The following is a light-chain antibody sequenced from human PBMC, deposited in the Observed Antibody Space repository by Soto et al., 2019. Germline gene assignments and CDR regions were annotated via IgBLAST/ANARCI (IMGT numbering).Light chain of an antibody. V-gene: IGKV3-11*01. CDR2: DAS. Sequence: EIVLTQSPATLSLSPGESATLSCRASQSVSSYLAWYQQKPCQAPRLLIYDASNRATGIPARFSGSGSGTDFTLTISSLEPEDFAVYYCQQYGSSPRTFGQGTKLEIK. CDR1: QSVSSY. J-gene: IGKJ2*02. CDR3: QQYGSSPRT.